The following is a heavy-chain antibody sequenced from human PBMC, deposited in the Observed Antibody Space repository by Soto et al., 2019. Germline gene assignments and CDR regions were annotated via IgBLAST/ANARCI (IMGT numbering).Heavy chain of an antibody. Sequence: SETLSLTCAVHGGSFSGYYWSWIRQPPGKGLEWIGEINHSGSTNYNPSLKSRVTISVDTSKNQFSLKLSSVTAADTAVYYCASLLPRYCSGGSCYGTTNDYWGQGALVTVSS. J-gene: IGHJ4*02. CDR1: GGSFSGYY. CDR2: INHSGST. V-gene: IGHV4-34*01. D-gene: IGHD2-15*01. CDR3: ASLLPRYCSGGSCYGTTNDY.